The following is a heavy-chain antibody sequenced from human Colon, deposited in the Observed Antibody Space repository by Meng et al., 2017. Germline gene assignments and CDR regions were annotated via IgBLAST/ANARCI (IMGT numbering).Heavy chain of an antibody. V-gene: IGHV4-31*01. CDR3: ARVLPFSSGWSYFDS. D-gene: IGHD6-19*01. CDR2: IYYSGST. Sequence: QVPLQESGPGLVKPPQTLSLPCTVSGGSISSGGYYWSWIRQHPGKGLEWIGYIYYSGSTYYNPSLKSLVTISVDTSKNQFSLKLSSVTAADTAVYYCARVLPFSSGWSYFDSWGQGTLVTVSS. CDR1: GGSISSGGYY. J-gene: IGHJ4*02.